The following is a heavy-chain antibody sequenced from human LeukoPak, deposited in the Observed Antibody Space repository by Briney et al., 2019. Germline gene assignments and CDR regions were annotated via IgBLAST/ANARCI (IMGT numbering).Heavy chain of an antibody. CDR1: GFTFSSYS. Sequence: QPGGFLRLSCAAAGFTFSSYSMNLGRQAPGKGLEWVSYISSSSSTIYYADSVKGRFTISRANAKNSLYLQMNSLRDEGTAVYYCARGPYKFGEFFDIWGQGTMVTVSS. J-gene: IGHJ3*02. CDR2: ISSSSSTI. D-gene: IGHD3-10*01. CDR3: ARGPYKFGEFFDI. V-gene: IGHV3-48*02.